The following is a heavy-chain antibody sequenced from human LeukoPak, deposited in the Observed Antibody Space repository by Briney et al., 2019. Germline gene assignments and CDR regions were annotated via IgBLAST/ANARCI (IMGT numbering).Heavy chain of an antibody. Sequence: PSETLSLTCTVSGGSISSYYWSWIRQPPGKGLEWIGYIYHSGSTYYNPSLKSRVTISVDRSKNQFSLKLSSVTAADTAVYYCASQDYYDSSGSFDYWGQGTLVTVS. V-gene: IGHV4-59*12. CDR3: ASQDYYDSSGSFDY. D-gene: IGHD3-22*01. CDR1: GGSISSYY. CDR2: IYHSGST. J-gene: IGHJ4*02.